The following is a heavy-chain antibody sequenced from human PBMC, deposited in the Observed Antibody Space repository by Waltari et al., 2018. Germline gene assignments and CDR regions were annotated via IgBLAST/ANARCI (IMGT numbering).Heavy chain of an antibody. D-gene: IGHD3-16*01. CDR1: GFTFSDYY. CDR3: ARTLAGRRLADY. Sequence: QVQLVESGGGLVKPGGSLRLSWAASGFTFSDYYMSWIRRAPGKGPEWVSYIDSVSDGIYYTQSVKGRFTISRDNAKNTLYLQMNSLRVEDTAVYHCARTLAGRRLADYWGQGTLVTVSS. J-gene: IGHJ4*02. CDR2: IDSVSDGI. V-gene: IGHV3-11*01.